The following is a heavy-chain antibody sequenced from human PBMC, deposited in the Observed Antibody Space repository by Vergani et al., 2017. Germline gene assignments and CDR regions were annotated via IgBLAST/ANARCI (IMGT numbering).Heavy chain of an antibody. J-gene: IGHJ4*02. D-gene: IGHD2-21*02. CDR2: IGKDGINT. CDR3: AKYLRDSTDGLPDS. V-gene: IGHV3-30*02. CDR1: GFTFSNFG. Sequence: VQLLESGGDLVQPGGSLRLSCAASGFTFSNFGMHWIRQAPGKGLEWLAYIGKDGINTRYRDAVKGRFTVSRDNSKDILYLQMDSLRSEDTALYYCAKYLRDSTDGLPDSWGPGTLVTVSS.